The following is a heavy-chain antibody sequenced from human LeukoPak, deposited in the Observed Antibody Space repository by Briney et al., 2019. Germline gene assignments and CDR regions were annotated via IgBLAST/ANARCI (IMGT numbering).Heavy chain of an antibody. CDR2: INPNSGGT. CDR3: ARAWDCSGGSCYEVFDY. V-gene: IGHV1-2*02. Sequence: VKVSCKASGYTFTGYYMHWVRQAPGQGLEWMGWINPNSGGTNYAQKFQGRVTMTRDTSISTAYMELSRLRSDDTAVYYCARAWDCSGGSCYEVFDYWGQGTLVTVSS. D-gene: IGHD2-15*01. CDR1: GYTFTGYY. J-gene: IGHJ4*02.